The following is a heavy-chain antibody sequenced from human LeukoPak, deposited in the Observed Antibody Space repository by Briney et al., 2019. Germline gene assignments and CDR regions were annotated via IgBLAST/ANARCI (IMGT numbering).Heavy chain of an antibody. CDR3: ATDRPSDLVVGATPHGY. CDR1: GYTLTELS. V-gene: IGHV1-24*01. J-gene: IGHJ4*02. CDR2: FDPEDGET. Sequence: ASVKVSCKVSGYTLTELSMHWVRQAPGKGLEWMGGFDPEDGETIYAQKFQGRVTMTEDTSTDTTYMELSSLRSEDTAVYYCATDRPSDLVVGATPHGYWGQGTLVTVSS. D-gene: IGHD1-26*01.